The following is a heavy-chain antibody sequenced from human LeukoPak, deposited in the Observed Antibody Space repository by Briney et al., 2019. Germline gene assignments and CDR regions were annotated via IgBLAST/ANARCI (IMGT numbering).Heavy chain of an antibody. CDR1: GYTFSSYW. D-gene: IGHD1-26*01. V-gene: IGHV3-74*01. CDR2: INTDGGYT. Sequence: GGSLRLSCAASGYTFSSYWMHWVRQAPGKGLVWVSRINTDGGYTSYADSVKGRFTISRDNAKNTLYLQMNSLRAEDTAIYYCARDRRVGATWSVGAFDIWGQGTTVTVSS. J-gene: IGHJ3*02. CDR3: ARDRRVGATWSVGAFDI.